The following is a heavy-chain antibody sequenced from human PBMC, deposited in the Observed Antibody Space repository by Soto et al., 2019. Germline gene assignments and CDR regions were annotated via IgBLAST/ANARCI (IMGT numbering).Heavy chain of an antibody. V-gene: IGHV4-59*07. CDR1: GGSISSYY. Sequence: PSDTLSLTCTVSGGSISSYYWSWIRQPPGKGLEWIGYIYYSGSTNYNPSLKSRVTISVDTSKNQFSLKLSSVTAADTAVYYCARVVLVPAAMEKWFDPWGQGTLVTVS. CDR2: IYYSGST. CDR3: ARVVLVPAAMEKWFDP. D-gene: IGHD2-2*01. J-gene: IGHJ5*02.